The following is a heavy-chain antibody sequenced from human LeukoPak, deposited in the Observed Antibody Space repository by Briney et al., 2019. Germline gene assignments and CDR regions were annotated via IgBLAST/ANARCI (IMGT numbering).Heavy chain of an antibody. V-gene: IGHV1-24*01. CDR2: FDPEDGET. CDR3: ATNPRPTYYYDSSGYTTLDY. D-gene: IGHD3-22*01. J-gene: IGHJ4*02. CDR1: GYTLTELS. Sequence: ALVKVSCKVSGYTLTELSMHWVRQAPGKGLEWMGGFDPEDGETIYAQKFQGRVTMTEDTSTDTAYMELSSLRSEDTAVYYCATNPRPTYYYDSSGYTTLDYWGQGTLVTVSS.